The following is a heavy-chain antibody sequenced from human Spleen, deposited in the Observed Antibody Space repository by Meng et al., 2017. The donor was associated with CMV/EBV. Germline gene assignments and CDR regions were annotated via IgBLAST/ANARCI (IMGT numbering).Heavy chain of an antibody. CDR1: NLGDYY. J-gene: IGHJ3*02. CDR2: VSRSGENV. CDR3: ARDPAAGVAGPQEDAFDM. Sequence: NLGDYYMAWVRQAPGKGLDWVSYVSRSGENVYYADSVKGRFTISRDNAKNSLSLEMNSLRAEDTALYYCARDPAAGVAGPQEDAFDMWGQGTMVIVSS. V-gene: IGHV3-11*01. D-gene: IGHD6-19*01.